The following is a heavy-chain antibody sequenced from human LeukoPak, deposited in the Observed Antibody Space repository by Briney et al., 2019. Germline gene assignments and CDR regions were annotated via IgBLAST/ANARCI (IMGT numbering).Heavy chain of an antibody. D-gene: IGHD3-10*01. CDR2: IYSGGST. V-gene: IGHV3-53*01. CDR1: GFTFSSYA. J-gene: IGHJ6*03. Sequence: GGSLRLSCAASGFTFSSYAMSWVRQAPGKGLEWVSVIYSGGSTYYADSVKGRFTISRDNSKNTLYLQMNSLRAEDTAVYYCARLLLWFGEFPYMDVWGKGTTVTVSS. CDR3: ARLLLWFGEFPYMDV.